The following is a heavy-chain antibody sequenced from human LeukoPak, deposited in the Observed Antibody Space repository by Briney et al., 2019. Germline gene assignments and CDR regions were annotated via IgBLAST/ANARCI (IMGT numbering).Heavy chain of an antibody. CDR3: ARRAHTYYYGSGSYIDY. CDR1: GYTFTSYD. D-gene: IGHD3-10*01. Sequence: ASVKVSCKASGYTFTSYDINWVRQATGQGLEWMGWMNPDGGNTGYAQKFQGRVTMTRNTSISTAYMELSSLRSEDTAVYYCARRAHTYYYGSGSYIDYWGQGTLVTVSS. CDR2: MNPDGGNT. V-gene: IGHV1-8*01. J-gene: IGHJ4*02.